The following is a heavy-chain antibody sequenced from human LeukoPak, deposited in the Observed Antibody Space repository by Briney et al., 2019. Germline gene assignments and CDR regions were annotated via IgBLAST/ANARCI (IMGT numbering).Heavy chain of an antibody. CDR2: IRYDGSNK. CDR1: GFTFSSYG. J-gene: IGHJ4*02. Sequence: GGSPRLSCAASGFTFSSYGMHWVRQAPGKGLEWVAFIRYDGSNKYYADSVKGRFTISRDNSKNTLYLQMNSLRAEDTAVYYCAKDLEYYYGSGPDYWGQGTLVTVSS. CDR3: AKDLEYYYGSGPDY. D-gene: IGHD3-10*01. V-gene: IGHV3-30*02.